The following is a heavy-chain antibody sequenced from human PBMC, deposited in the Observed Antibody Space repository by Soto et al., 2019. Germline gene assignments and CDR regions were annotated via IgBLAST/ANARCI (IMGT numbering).Heavy chain of an antibody. Sequence: EVQLLESGGGLVQPGGSLRLSCAASGFTFSSYAMSWVRQAPGKGLEWVSAISGSGGSTYYADSVKGRFTISRVNSKNTLYLQMNSLRAEDTAVYYCAKDGVSASSSFSDYYYGMDVWGQGTTVTVSS. CDR1: GFTFSSYA. D-gene: IGHD6-13*01. CDR3: AKDGVSASSSFSDYYYGMDV. V-gene: IGHV3-23*01. J-gene: IGHJ6*02. CDR2: ISGSGGST.